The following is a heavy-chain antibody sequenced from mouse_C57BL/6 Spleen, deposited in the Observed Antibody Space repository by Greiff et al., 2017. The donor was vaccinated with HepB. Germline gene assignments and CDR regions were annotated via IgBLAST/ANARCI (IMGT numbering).Heavy chain of an antibody. Sequence: EVQGVESGGGLVKPGGSLKLSCAASGFTFSSYTMSWVRQTPEKRLEWVATISGGGGNTYYPDSVKGRFTISRDNAKNTLYLQMSSLRSEDTALYYCARQRYGSSYGYWGQGTTLTVSS. CDR1: GFTFSSYT. CDR3: ARQRYGSSYGY. CDR2: ISGGGGNT. D-gene: IGHD1-1*01. J-gene: IGHJ2*01. V-gene: IGHV5-9*01.